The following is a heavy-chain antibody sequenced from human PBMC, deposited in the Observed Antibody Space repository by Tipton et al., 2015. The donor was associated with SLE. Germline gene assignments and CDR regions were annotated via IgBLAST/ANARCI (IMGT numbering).Heavy chain of an antibody. CDR3: ARWAGPTVNFDY. V-gene: IGHV4-59*01. D-gene: IGHD4-11*01. Sequence: TLSLTCTVSGGSISSYYWSWIRQPPGKGLEWIGYIYYSGSTNYNPSLKSRVTISVDTSKNQFSLKLSSVTAADTAVYYCARWAGPTVNFDYWGQGTLGIVSS. CDR2: IYYSGST. J-gene: IGHJ4*02. CDR1: GGSISSYY.